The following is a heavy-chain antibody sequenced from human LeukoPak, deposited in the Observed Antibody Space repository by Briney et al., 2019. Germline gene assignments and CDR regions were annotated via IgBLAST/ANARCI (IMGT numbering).Heavy chain of an antibody. J-gene: IGHJ5*02. V-gene: IGHV4-31*03. CDR2: IYYSGST. D-gene: IGHD2-8*01. CDR3: VINLRGVGWFDP. CDR1: GGSISSGGYY. Sequence: PSETLSLTCTVSGGSISSGGYYWSWIRQHPGKGLEWIGYIYYSGSTYYNPSLKSRVTISVDTSKNQLSLKLSSVTAADTAVYYCVINLRGVGWFDPWGQGTLVTVSS.